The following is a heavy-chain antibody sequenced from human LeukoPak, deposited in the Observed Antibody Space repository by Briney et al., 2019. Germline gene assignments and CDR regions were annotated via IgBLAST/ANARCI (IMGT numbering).Heavy chain of an antibody. J-gene: IGHJ4*02. CDR3: ARARGYCSSTSCRLPFDY. D-gene: IGHD2-2*01. Sequence: SETLSLTCTVSGGSISSSSYYWGWIRQPPGKGLEWIGSIYYSGSTYYNPSLKSRVTISVDTSKNQFSLKLSSVTAADTAVYYCARARGYCSSTSCRLPFDYWGQGTLVTVSS. V-gene: IGHV4-39*07. CDR2: IYYSGST. CDR1: GGSISSSSYY.